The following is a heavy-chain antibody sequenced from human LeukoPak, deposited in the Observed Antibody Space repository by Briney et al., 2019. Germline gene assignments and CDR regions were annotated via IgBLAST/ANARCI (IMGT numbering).Heavy chain of an antibody. CDR2: ISGSGGST. Sequence: GGSLRLSCAASGFTFDAYEINWVRQAPGKGLEWVSAISGSGGSTYYADSVKGRFTISRDNSKNTLYLQMNSLRAEDTAVYYCAKGRTADIVGATGNFNYWGQGTLVTVSS. CDR1: GFTFDAYE. J-gene: IGHJ4*02. CDR3: AKGRTADIVGATGNFNY. D-gene: IGHD1-26*01. V-gene: IGHV3-23*01.